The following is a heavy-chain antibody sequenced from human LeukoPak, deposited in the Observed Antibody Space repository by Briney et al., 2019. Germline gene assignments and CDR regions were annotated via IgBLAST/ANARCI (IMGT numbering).Heavy chain of an antibody. CDR1: VGSISSGNW. J-gene: IGHJ6*02. V-gene: IGHV4-4*02. D-gene: IGHD3-10*01. CDR3: ARDRAMVRGVNYYYGMDV. CDR2: IYYSGST. Sequence: SETLSLTCAVSVGSISSGNWWTWVRQSPGKGLEWIGYIYYSGSTNYNPSLKSRVTISVDTSKNQFSLKLSSVTAADTAVYYCARDRAMVRGVNYYYGMDVWGQGTTVTVSS.